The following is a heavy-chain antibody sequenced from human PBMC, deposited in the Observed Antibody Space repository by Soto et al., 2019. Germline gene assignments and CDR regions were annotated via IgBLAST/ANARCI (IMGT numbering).Heavy chain of an antibody. D-gene: IGHD3-22*01. J-gene: IGHJ4*02. CDR3: ARQGPDSSGSHGEFDY. CDR1: GGSISSSCYS. V-gene: IGHV4-39*01. CDR2: IYYSGSN. Sequence: SETLSLTCTVYGGSISSSCYSWGWIRQPPGKGLVWIGSIYYSGSNYYNPTLKSRVTISMDTSKNQFSLMMRSVTAADTAVYYCARQGPDSSGSHGEFDYWGQGTLVTVSS.